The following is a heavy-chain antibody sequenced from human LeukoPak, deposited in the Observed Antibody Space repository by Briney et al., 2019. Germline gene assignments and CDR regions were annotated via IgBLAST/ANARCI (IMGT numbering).Heavy chain of an antibody. CDR1: GFSLNTYA. J-gene: IGHJ1*01. CDR3: AQQVGYCSSGSCYFTY. V-gene: IGHV3-23*01. CDR2: ISNTGGST. Sequence: GGSLRLSCAASGFSLNTYAMSWVRQAPGKGLEWVSAISNTGGSTYYADSVKGQFTISRDKSKNTLSLQMNSPRAEDTAVYYCAQQVGYCSSGSCYFTYWGQGTLVTVSS. D-gene: IGHD2-15*01.